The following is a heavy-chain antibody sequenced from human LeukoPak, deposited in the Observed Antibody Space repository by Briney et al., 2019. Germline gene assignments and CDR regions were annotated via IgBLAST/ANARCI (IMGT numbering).Heavy chain of an antibody. CDR1: GFTFTSYE. CDR3: ARDESSPRALFDY. Sequence: GGSLRLSWAAAGFTFTSYEIGWVRQAPGKGLEWVSYISSSGSTIYYADSVKGRFTISRDNAKSSLYLQMNSLRAEDTAVYYCARDESSPRALFDYWGQGTLVTVSS. V-gene: IGHV3-48*03. D-gene: IGHD6-13*01. CDR2: ISSSGSTI. J-gene: IGHJ4*02.